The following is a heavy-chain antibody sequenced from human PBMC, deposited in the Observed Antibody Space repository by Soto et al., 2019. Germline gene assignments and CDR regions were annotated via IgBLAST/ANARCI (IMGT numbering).Heavy chain of an antibody. Sequence: LRLSCAASGFTFSSYGMHWVRQAPGKGLEWVAVISYDGSNKYYADSVKGRFTISRDNSKNTLYLQMNSLRAEDTAVYYCAKDTGSYYDFWSGLLDVWGQGTTVTVSS. J-gene: IGHJ6*02. CDR3: AKDTGSYYDFWSGLLDV. CDR1: GFTFSSYG. CDR2: ISYDGSNK. D-gene: IGHD3-3*01. V-gene: IGHV3-30*18.